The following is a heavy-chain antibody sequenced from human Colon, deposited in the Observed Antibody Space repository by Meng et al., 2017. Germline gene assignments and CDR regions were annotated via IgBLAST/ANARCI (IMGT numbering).Heavy chain of an antibody. CDR2: GST. J-gene: IGHJ4*02. CDR3: ARDNWGSLDY. V-gene: IGHV4-61*01. Sequence: VQVQESGPGRVRSSETLALTCTVSCASVSDTNFDWSSIRQPPGKGLEWIGYGSTNHNPSLKSRVTISVDTSKNQFSLTLNSVTAADTAVYYCARDNWGSLDYWGQGTLVTVSS. CDR1: CASVSDTNFD. D-gene: IGHD7-27*01.